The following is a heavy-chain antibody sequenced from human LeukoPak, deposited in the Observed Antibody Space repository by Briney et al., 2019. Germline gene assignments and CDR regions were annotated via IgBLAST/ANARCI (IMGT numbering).Heavy chain of an antibody. V-gene: IGHV3-30*04. CDR3: SRAWDV. J-gene: IGHJ6*04. CDR1: GLSFNRYA. CDR2: ISYDGSYT. Sequence: AGSLRLSCVDSGLSFNRYAMHWVRQAPGKGLEWVAAISYDGSYTYYRDSVRGRFIISRDNSKNTMYLQMNSLRAEDTAMYNCSRAWDVWGKGTTVTVSS.